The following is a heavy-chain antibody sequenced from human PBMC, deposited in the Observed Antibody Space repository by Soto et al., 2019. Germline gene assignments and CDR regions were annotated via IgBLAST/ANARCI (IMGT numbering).Heavy chain of an antibody. J-gene: IGHJ4*02. D-gene: IGHD1-1*01. Sequence: QVHLVQSGAEVKNPGASVKVSCKGSGYDFTTYGITWVRQAPGQGLEWMAWISAHNGNTNYAPNHQGRITVSRDTATSTAYIELRSLRSDDPAVYYCARGRYGDYWGQGALVTVSS. V-gene: IGHV1-18*01. CDR2: ISAHNGNT. CDR1: GYDFTTYG. CDR3: ARGRYGDY.